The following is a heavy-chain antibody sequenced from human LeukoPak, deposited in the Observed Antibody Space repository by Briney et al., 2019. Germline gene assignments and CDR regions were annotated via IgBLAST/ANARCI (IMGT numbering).Heavy chain of an antibody. V-gene: IGHV1-2*06. J-gene: IGHJ4*02. CDR1: GYTFIDYY. CDR3: ATLGEDKTDTPFGY. CDR2: FNPSTGGT. Sequence: ASVKVSCKTSGYTFIDYYVHWIRQAPGQGLEWMGRFNPSTGGTDFAQKFQGKVSMTRDTSISTAYMELSRVGSDDTAVYYCATLGEDKTDTPFGYWGQGTLVTVSS. D-gene: IGHD3-16*01.